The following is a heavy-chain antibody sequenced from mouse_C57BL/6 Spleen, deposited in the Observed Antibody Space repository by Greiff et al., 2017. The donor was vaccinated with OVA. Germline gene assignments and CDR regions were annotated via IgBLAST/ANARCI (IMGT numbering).Heavy chain of an antibody. CDR1: GYTFTDYY. CDR2: IYPGSGNT. V-gene: IGHV1-76*01. D-gene: IGHD1-1*01. J-gene: IGHJ2*01. CDR3: AREYYGRGDYFDY. Sequence: VQLQQSGAELVRPGASVKLSCKASGYTFTDYYINWVKQRPGQGLEWIARIYPGSGNTYYNEKFKGKATLTAEKSSSTAYMQLSSLTSEDSAVYFGAREYYGRGDYFDYWGQGTTLTVSA.